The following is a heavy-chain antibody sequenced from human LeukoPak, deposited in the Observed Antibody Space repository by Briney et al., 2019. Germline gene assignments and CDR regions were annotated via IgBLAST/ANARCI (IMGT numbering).Heavy chain of an antibody. D-gene: IGHD6-19*01. Sequence: SETLSLTCTVSGGSISSSSYYRGWIRQPPGKGLEWIGSIYYSGSTYYNPSLKSRVTISVDTSKNQFSLKLSSVTAADTAVYYCARMGPRIAVAVPFDYWGQGTLVTVSS. CDR3: ARMGPRIAVAVPFDY. CDR2: IYYSGST. J-gene: IGHJ4*02. CDR1: GGSISSSSYY. V-gene: IGHV4-39*01.